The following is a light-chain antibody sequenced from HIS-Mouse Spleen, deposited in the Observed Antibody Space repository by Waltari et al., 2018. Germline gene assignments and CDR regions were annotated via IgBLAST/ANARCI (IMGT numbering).Light chain of an antibody. J-gene: IGLJ2*01. Sequence: SYELTQPPSVSVSPGQTARVPCPGDAFPKPYAYWYQQKPGQAPVLVIYKDSERPSGIPERFSGSSSGTTVTLTISGVQAEDEADYYCQSADSSGTYVVFGGGTKLTVL. CDR2: KDS. CDR3: QSADSSGTYVV. CDR1: AFPKPY. V-gene: IGLV3-25*03.